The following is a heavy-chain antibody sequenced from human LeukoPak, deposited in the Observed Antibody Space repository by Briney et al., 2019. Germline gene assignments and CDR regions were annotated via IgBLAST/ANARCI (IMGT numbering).Heavy chain of an antibody. Sequence: SVKVSCKASGGTFSSYAISWVRQAPGQGLEWMGGIIPIFGTANYAQKFQGRVTITADESTSTAYMELSSLRSEDTAVYYCARPRGGDIVVVPAAIDYYYYGMDVWGQGTTVTVSS. J-gene: IGHJ6*02. CDR3: ARPRGGDIVVVPAAIDYYYYGMDV. D-gene: IGHD2-2*01. CDR2: IIPIFGTA. CDR1: GGTFSSYA. V-gene: IGHV1-69*01.